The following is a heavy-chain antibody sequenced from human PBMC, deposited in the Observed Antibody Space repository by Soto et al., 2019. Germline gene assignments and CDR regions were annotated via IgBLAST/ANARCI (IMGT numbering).Heavy chain of an antibody. J-gene: IGHJ5*02. CDR2: IYYSGST. CDR1: GGSISSGGYC. D-gene: IGHD3-3*01. CDR3: ARGRPRFLEWLHWFDP. Sequence: PSETLSLTCTVSGGSISSGGYCWSWIRQHPGKGLEWIGYIYYSGSTYYNPSLKSRVTISVDTSKNQFSLKLSSVTAADTAVYYCARGRPRFLEWLHWFDPCGQGTLVTVSS. V-gene: IGHV4-31*03.